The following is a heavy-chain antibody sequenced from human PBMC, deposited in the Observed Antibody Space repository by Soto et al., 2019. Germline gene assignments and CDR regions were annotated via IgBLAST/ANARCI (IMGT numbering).Heavy chain of an antibody. J-gene: IGHJ6*03. CDR2: INHSGST. CDR3: ALLLAGTTSYYYMDV. D-gene: IGHD1-7*01. Sequence: SETLSLTCAVYGGSFSGDYWSWIRQPPGKGLEWIGEINHSGSTNYNPSLKSRVTISVDTSKNQFSLMLSSVTAADTSLYYCALLLAGTTSYYYMDVWGKGTTVTVSS. CDR1: GGSFSGDY. V-gene: IGHV4-34*01.